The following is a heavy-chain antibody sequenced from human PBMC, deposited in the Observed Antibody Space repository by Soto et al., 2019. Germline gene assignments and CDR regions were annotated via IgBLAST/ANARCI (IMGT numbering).Heavy chain of an antibody. D-gene: IGHD6-6*01. Sequence: ASVKVSCKASGYAFTGYYMHWVRQAPGQGLEWMGWINPNSGGTNYAQKFQGRVTMTRDTSISTAYMELSRLRSDETAVYYCARGNPRIAARPPTYNWFDPWGQGTLVTVSS. CDR2: INPNSGGT. J-gene: IGHJ5*02. CDR1: GYAFTGYY. CDR3: ARGNPRIAARPPTYNWFDP. V-gene: IGHV1-2*02.